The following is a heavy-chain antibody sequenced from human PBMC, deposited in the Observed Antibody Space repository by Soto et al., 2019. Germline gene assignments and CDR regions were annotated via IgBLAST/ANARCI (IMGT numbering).Heavy chain of an antibody. Sequence: SETLSLTCIVSGGSMSKFYWSWIRKTAGKGLEWMGRVYATGTSDYNPSLRSRIAMSVDISKKTFSLRLRSVTAADTGVYYCVRDGSKTLRDCFDPWGQGILVTVSS. CDR2: VYATGTS. D-gene: IGHD4-17*01. V-gene: IGHV4-4*07. CDR3: VRDGSKTLRDCFDP. J-gene: IGHJ5*02. CDR1: GGSMSKFY.